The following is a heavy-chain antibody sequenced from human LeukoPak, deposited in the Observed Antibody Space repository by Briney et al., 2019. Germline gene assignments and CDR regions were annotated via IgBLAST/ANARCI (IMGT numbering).Heavy chain of an antibody. CDR2: ISGRGGST. J-gene: IGHJ5*02. D-gene: IGHD3-16*01. CDR1: GFRFSDFT. CDR3: GKEGGA. V-gene: IGHV3-23*01. Sequence: GGSLRLSCAASGFRFSDFTMTWVRQAPGKGPEWVSAISGRGGSTYYADSLGGRFTISRDNSKDMVYLQMNSLKVEDTATYYCGKEGGAWGQGTKVTVSS.